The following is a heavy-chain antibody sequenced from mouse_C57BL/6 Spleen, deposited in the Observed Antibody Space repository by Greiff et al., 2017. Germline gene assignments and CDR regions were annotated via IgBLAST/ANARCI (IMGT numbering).Heavy chain of an antibody. V-gene: IGHV1-15*01. D-gene: IGHD1-1*01. Sequence: QVQLQQSGAELVRPGASVTLSCKASGYTFTDYEMHWVKQTPVHGLEWIGAIDPETGGTAYNQKFKGKAILTADKSSSTAYMELRSLTSEDSAVYYCTRSGYGSSSFFDYWGQGTTLTVSS. CDR3: TRSGYGSSSFFDY. CDR2: IDPETGGT. J-gene: IGHJ2*01. CDR1: GYTFTDYE.